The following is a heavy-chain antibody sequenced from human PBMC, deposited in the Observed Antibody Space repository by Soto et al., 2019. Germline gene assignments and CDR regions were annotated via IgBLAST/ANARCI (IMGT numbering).Heavy chain of an antibody. CDR3: ARHTPAISISDH. V-gene: IGHV4-39*01. D-gene: IGHD2-15*01. CDR2: IYYSGST. Sequence: QLQLQESGPGLVKPSETLSLTCTVSGGSISSSSYYWGWIRQPPGKGLEWIGSIYYSGSTYYNPSITSRVTISVDTSKNQFSLKLSSVTAADTAVYYCARHTPAISISDHWGQGTLVTVSS. J-gene: IGHJ4*02. CDR1: GGSISSSSYY.